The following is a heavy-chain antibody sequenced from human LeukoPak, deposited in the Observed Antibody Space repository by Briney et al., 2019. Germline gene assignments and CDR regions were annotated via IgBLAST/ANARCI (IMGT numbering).Heavy chain of an antibody. V-gene: IGHV4-30-2*01. D-gene: IGHD3-10*01. CDR3: ARTRFEELLSLDY. J-gene: IGHJ4*02. CDR2: IYHSGST. CDR1: CGSISSGGYS. Sequence: SQTLSLTCAVSCGSISSGGYSWSWIRQPPGKGLEWIGYIYHSGSTYYNPSLKSRVTISVDRSKNQFSLKLSSVTAADTAVYYCARTRFEELLSLDYWGQGTLVTVSS.